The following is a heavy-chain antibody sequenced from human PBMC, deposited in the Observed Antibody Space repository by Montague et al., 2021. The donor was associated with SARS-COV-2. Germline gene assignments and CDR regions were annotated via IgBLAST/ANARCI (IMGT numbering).Heavy chain of an antibody. CDR2: ISHLGST. D-gene: IGHD3-22*01. CDR3: ARFPDTSGRAWFDP. J-gene: IGHJ5*02. CDR1: GGSISSFY. Sequence: SETLSLTCTVSGGSISSFYWGWVRQPPGKGLEWIGDISHLGSTNYNRSLRSQVTISVDTYKNQLSLKLSSGTAADTAVFYCARFPDTSGRAWFDPWGQGTLVTVSS. V-gene: IGHV4-59*08.